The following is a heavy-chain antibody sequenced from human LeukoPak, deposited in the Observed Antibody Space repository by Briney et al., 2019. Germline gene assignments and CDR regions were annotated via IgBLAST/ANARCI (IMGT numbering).Heavy chain of an antibody. CDR1: GFTFSHAW. CDR2: IRATGGVT. CDR3: AKSLSGSYSNDAFDI. V-gene: IGHV3-23*01. Sequence: GGSLRLSCAASGFTFSHAWMSWVRQAPGKGLEWVSTIRATGGVTYYADSVKGRFTISRDNSRDTLFLQLNSLRAEDTAEYYCAKSLSGSYSNDAFDIWGQGTMVTVSS. D-gene: IGHD1-26*01. J-gene: IGHJ3*02.